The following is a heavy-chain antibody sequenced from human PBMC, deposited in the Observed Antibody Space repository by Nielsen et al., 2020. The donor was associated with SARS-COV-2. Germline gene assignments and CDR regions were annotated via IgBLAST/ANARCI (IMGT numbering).Heavy chain of an antibody. V-gene: IGHV3-23*01. CDR1: GFTFSTYA. D-gene: IGHD3-22*01. Sequence: GESLKISCAASGFTFSTYAMSWVRQAPGKGLEWVSAISGPGGSTYYADSVKGRFTISRDNAKNSLYLQMNSLRAEDTAVYYCARESYYYGDFDYWGQGTLVTVSS. CDR3: ARESYYYGDFDY. J-gene: IGHJ4*02. CDR2: ISGPGGST.